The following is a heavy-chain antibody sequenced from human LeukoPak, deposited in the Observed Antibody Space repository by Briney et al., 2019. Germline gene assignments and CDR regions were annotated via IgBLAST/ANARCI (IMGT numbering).Heavy chain of an antibody. CDR3: AKDGCPYDILTGSYYYYYYMDV. CDR1: GFTCSSYA. J-gene: IGHJ6*03. CDR2: ISGSGGSR. V-gene: IGHV3-23*01. Sequence: GGSLRLSCAASGFTCSSYAMSWVRQAPGKGLEWVSAISGSGGSRYYADSVKGRFTISRDNSKNTLYLQMNSLRAEDTAVYYCAKDGCPYDILTGSYYYYYYMDVWGKGTTVTVSS. D-gene: IGHD3-9*01.